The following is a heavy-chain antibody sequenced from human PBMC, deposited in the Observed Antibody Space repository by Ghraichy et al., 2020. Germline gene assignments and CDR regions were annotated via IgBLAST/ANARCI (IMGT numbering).Heavy chain of an antibody. Sequence: GGSLRLSCAASGFTFSNYWMHWVRQAPGKGLVWVSRLNSDGSNTNYAGSVKGRFSISRDNTKNTLYLQMNSLTAEDTAVYYCTRDGTFTATTETSFDLWGRGTLVTVSS. D-gene: IGHD1-1*01. J-gene: IGHJ5*02. CDR1: GFTFSNYW. CDR2: LNSDGSNT. CDR3: TRDGTFTATTETSFDL. V-gene: IGHV3-74*01.